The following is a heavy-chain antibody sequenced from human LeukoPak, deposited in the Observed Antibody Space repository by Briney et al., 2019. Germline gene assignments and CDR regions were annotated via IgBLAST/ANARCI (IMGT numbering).Heavy chain of an antibody. J-gene: IGHJ3*02. D-gene: IGHD1-1*01. V-gene: IGHV1-2*02. CDR3: AREDWNDVYAPPPI. CDR1: GYTFTGYF. CDR2: INPNSGVT. Sequence: GASVKVSCKASGYTFTGYFMHWVRQAPGQGLEWMGWINPNSGVTNYAQKFQGRVTMTRDTSISTAYMELSRLRSDDTAVYYCAREDWNDVYAPPPIWGQGTMVTVSS.